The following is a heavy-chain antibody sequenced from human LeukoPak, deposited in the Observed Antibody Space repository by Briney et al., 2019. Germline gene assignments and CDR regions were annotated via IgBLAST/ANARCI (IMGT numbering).Heavy chain of an antibody. CDR2: ITWNGGST. Sequence: PGGSLRLSCTAAGFTFDDYGMSWVRQIPGKGLEWVAGITWNGGSTDYAVSVRGRFTISRDNAKNSLYLQMNSLRAEDMALYYCAKDISASGFDAFDIWGQGTMVTVSS. V-gene: IGHV3-20*04. CDR1: GFTFDDYG. J-gene: IGHJ3*02. CDR3: AKDISASGFDAFDI. D-gene: IGHD3-10*01.